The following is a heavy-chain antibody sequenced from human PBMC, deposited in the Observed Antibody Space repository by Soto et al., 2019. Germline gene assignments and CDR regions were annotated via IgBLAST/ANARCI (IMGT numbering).Heavy chain of an antibody. J-gene: IGHJ4*02. Sequence: EVQLVESGGGLVKPGGSLRLSCAASGFIFNDAWMNWVRQAPGKGLEWVGRIRSESDGGTTDYAAPVKDRFIISREDSKNTVYLQMDSLKTEDTAVYFCTTGWSSKDYWGQGTLVTVSS. V-gene: IGHV3-15*01. CDR3: TTGWSSKDY. D-gene: IGHD6-13*01. CDR1: GFIFNDAW. CDR2: IRSESDGGTT.